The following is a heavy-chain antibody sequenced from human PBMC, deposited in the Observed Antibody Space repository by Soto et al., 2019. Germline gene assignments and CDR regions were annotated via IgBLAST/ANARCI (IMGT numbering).Heavy chain of an antibody. J-gene: IGHJ1*01. CDR1: GYTFTGYY. CDR3: VRGAPIAMAGIRYFQH. V-gene: IGHV1-2*04. CDR2: INPNSGGT. Sequence: ASVKVSCKASGYTFTGYYMHWVRQAPGQGLEWMGWINPNSGGTKYAQRFQDWVTMTRDTSISTAYMELSRLRSDDTAVYYCVRGAPIAMAGIRYFQHWGQGTLVTVSS. D-gene: IGHD6-19*01.